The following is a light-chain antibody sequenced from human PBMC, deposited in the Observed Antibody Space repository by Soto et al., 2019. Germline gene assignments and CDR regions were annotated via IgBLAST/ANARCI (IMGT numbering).Light chain of an antibody. Sequence: QSALTQPASVSGSPGQSITISCTGTSSDVGGYNYVSWYQQHPGKAPKLMIYEVSNRPSGVSIRFSGSKSGNTASLTISGLQAEDEADYYCSSYTSSKSVVFGGGTQLTVL. V-gene: IGLV2-14*01. CDR1: SSDVGGYNY. CDR3: SSYTSSKSVV. J-gene: IGLJ2*01. CDR2: EVS.